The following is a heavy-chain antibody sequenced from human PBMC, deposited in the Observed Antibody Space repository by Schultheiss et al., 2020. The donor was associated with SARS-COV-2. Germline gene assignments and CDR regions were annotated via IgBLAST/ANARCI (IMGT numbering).Heavy chain of an antibody. J-gene: IGHJ4*02. CDR3: AKDIKRWLQVLFDY. CDR1: GLTCSSYA. V-gene: IGHV3-30*04. CDR2: ISYDGSNK. D-gene: IGHD5-24*01. Sequence: WSLSLSFSASGLTCSSYAMHWVRQAPGKGLEWVAVISYDGSNKYYADSVKGRFTISRDNSKNTLYLQMNSLRAEDTALYYCAKDIKRWLQVLFDYWGQGTLVTVSS.